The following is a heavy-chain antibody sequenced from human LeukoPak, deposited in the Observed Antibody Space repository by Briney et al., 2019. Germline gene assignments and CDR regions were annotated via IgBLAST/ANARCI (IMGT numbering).Heavy chain of an antibody. J-gene: IGHJ4*02. CDR3: AHRDTTMVRVDY. V-gene: IGHV3-15*01. Sequence: GGSLRLSCAASGFTFSNAWMSWVRQAPGKGLEWVGRIKSKTDGGTTDYAAPVKGRFTISRDDSKNTLYLQMNSLKTEDTAVYFCAHRDTTMVRVDYWGQGTLVTGSS. D-gene: IGHD5-18*01. CDR1: GFTFSNAW. CDR2: IKSKTDGGTT.